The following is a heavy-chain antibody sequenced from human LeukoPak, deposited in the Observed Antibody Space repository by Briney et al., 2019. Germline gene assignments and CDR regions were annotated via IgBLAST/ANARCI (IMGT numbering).Heavy chain of an antibody. D-gene: IGHD2-8*01. CDR1: GDSVSSNSAA. CDR3: ARVAPRQYARGYYYYYMDV. Sequence: SQTLSLTCAISGDSVSSNSAAWNWIRQSPSRGLEWLGRTYYRSKWYNDYAVSVKSRITINPDTSKNQFSLQLNSVTPEDTAVYYCARVAPRQYARGYYYYYMDVWGKGTTVTVSS. J-gene: IGHJ6*03. V-gene: IGHV6-1*01. CDR2: TYYRSKWYN.